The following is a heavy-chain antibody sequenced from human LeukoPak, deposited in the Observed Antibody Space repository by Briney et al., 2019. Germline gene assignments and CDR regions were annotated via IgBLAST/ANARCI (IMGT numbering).Heavy chain of an antibody. Sequence: SQTLSLTCAMSGDSVSKNIASWSWVRQSPKRGIEWLERTYYRSRWGKDYAISVKGRITITPDTSRNQFSLQLNSVTPEDTAVYYCVRDSDDYYWALDFWGQGTPVTVSS. J-gene: IGHJ4*02. CDR2: TYYRSRWGK. D-gene: IGHD3-10*01. CDR1: GDSVSKNIAS. V-gene: IGHV6-1*01. CDR3: VRDSDDYYWALDF.